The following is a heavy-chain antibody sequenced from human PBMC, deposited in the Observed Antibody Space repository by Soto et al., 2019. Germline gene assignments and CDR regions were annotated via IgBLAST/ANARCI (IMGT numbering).Heavy chain of an antibody. CDR1: GFSLNNFA. CDR3: ARDCASTSCSVWRD. Sequence: EVQLLESGGDLVQPGGSLRLSCAASGFSLNNFAMAWVRQAPGKGLEWVSTITSSGDKTSYADSVKGRFIISRDNSKNMLYLQMNSLRVEERALYYCARDCASTSCSVWRDWGQGTLVTVSS. V-gene: IGHV3-23*01. J-gene: IGHJ4*02. CDR2: ITSSGDKT. D-gene: IGHD2-2*01.